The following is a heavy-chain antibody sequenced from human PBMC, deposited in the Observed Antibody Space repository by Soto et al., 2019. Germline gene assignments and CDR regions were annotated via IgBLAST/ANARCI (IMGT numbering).Heavy chain of an antibody. CDR3: LIDWGVVIRGTGSS. D-gene: IGHD3-16*01. CDR1: GGTFSSYA. Sequence: SVKVSCKASGGTFSSYAISWVRQAPGQGLEWMGGIIPIFGTANYAQKFQGRVTITADESTSTAYMELSSLRSEDTAVYYCLIDWGVVIRGTGSSCGQGSLVTVS. CDR2: IIPIFGTA. J-gene: IGHJ1*01. V-gene: IGHV1-69*13.